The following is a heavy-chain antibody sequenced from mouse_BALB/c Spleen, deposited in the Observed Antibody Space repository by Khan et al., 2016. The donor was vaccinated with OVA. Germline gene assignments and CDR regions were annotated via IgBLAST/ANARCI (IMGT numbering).Heavy chain of an antibody. Sequence: EVQLQESGGGLVQPGGSMKLSCVASGFTFSNYWMNWVRQSPEKGLEWVAEIRLKSNNYATHYAESVKGRFTISRDDSKSSVYLHMNKLRAEDTGIYYCTRKDYGSSLFAYWGQVTLVTVSA. V-gene: IGHV6-6*02. CDR3: TRKDYGSSLFAY. CDR1: GFTFSNYW. CDR2: IRLKSNNYAT. J-gene: IGHJ3*01. D-gene: IGHD1-1*01.